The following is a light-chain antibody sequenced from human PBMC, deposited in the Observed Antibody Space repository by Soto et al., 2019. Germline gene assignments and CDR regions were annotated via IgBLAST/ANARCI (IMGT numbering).Light chain of an antibody. CDR2: EVT. CDR1: SSDVGRYNT. Sequence: ALTQPASVSGSPGQTITIPCTGTSSDVGRYNTVSWYQHHPGKAPKLIIYEVTHRPAGISDRFSASKSGNTASLTISGLQAEDEADYYCNSLRVNHLYVFGSGTKVTVL. J-gene: IGLJ1*01. V-gene: IGLV2-14*01. CDR3: NSLRVNHLYV.